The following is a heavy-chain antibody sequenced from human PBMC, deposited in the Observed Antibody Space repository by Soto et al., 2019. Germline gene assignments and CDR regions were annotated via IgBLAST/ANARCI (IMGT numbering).Heavy chain of an antibody. CDR1: GFTFSSYG. CDR2: IWYDGSNK. D-gene: IGHD1-1*01. Sequence: GGSLRLSCAASGFTFSSYGMHWVRQAPGKGLEWVAVIWYDGSNKYYADSVKGRFTISRDNSKNTLYLQMNSLRAEDTAVYYCARDGNNWTPLGVDVWGQGTTVTVSS. CDR3: ARDGNNWTPLGVDV. V-gene: IGHV3-33*01. J-gene: IGHJ6*02.